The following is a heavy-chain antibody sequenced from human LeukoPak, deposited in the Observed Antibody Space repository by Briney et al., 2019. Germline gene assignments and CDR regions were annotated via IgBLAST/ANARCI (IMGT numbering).Heavy chain of an antibody. V-gene: IGHV5-51*01. D-gene: IGHD1-26*01. Sequence: GESLKISCKGSGYSFASYWIGWVRQMPGKGLEWMGIIYPGDSDTRYSPSFQGQVTVSADKSINTAFLQWSSLKAPDTAMYYCARLRGATLLTYFDYWGQGTLVTVSS. J-gene: IGHJ4*02. CDR3: ARLRGATLLTYFDY. CDR1: GYSFASYW. CDR2: IYPGDSDT.